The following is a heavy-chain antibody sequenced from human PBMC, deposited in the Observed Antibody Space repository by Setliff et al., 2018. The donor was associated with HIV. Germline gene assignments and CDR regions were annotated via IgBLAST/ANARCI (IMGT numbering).Heavy chain of an antibody. D-gene: IGHD6-19*01. CDR1: GFSLTTSGMS. J-gene: IGHJ3*02. CDR3: ARTTIAVAATEALDI. V-gene: IGHV2-70*11. Sequence: ESGPTLVNPTQTLKLTCTFSGFSLTTSGMSVSWIRQPPGKALEWLARIDWDDDKYHSTSLKTRLTISKDTSKNQVVLTMTNMDPVDTATYFCARTTIAVAATEALDIWGQGTMVTVSS. CDR2: IDWDDDK.